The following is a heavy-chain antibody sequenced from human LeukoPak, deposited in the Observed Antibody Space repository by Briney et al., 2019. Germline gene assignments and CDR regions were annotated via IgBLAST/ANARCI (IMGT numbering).Heavy chain of an antibody. CDR2: ISGSGGST. CDR3: ARRIAADYWYFDL. V-gene: IGHV3-23*01. D-gene: IGHD6-13*01. Sequence: GGSLRLSCAASGFTFSSYAMHWVRQAPGKGLEWVSAISGSGGSTYYADSVKGRFTISRDNSKNTLYLQMNSLRAEDTAVYYCARRIAADYWYFDLWGRGTLVTVSS. CDR1: GFTFSSYA. J-gene: IGHJ2*01.